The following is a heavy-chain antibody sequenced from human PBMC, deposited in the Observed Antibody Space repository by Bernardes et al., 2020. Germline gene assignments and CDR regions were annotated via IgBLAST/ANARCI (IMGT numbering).Heavy chain of an antibody. CDR3: AKGGSSSSWTHNWFDT. CDR2: ISAGGSTT. CDR1: GFTFSSYA. J-gene: IGHJ5*02. Sequence: GSLRLSCAASGFTFSSYAMSWVRQAPGKGLEWVSGISAGGSTTYYADSVKGRFTMSRDNSKNTVYLQMNSLRAEDTAIHYCAKGGSSSSWTHNWFDTWGQGTLVTVSS. D-gene: IGHD6-13*01. V-gene: IGHV3-23*01.